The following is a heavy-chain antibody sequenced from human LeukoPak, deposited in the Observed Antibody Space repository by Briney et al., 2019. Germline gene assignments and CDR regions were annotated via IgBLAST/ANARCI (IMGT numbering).Heavy chain of an antibody. D-gene: IGHD2/OR15-2a*01. V-gene: IGHV5-51*01. CDR1: EYDFANYW. Sequence: GESLKISCKGPEYDFANYWIGWVRQTPGRGLEWMGIAHPATSLIHYGPSFQGQVTISFDRSLSTAYLQWTSLKASDSGMYFCARRKFYDTYLDPWGRGTLVTVSS. CDR2: AHPATSLI. J-gene: IGHJ5*02. CDR3: ARRKFYDTYLDP.